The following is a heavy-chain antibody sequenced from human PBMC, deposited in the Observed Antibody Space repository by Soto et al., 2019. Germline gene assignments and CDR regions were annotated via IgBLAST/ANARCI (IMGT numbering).Heavy chain of an antibody. CDR3: ARKHYALDNYFLHY. Sequence: GWSLRLSCSASGFTFSSYSMNWVRQAPGKGLKWVSYISSSTNNIHYADSVKGRFTISRDHARNSLYLQMNSLRYEDTTVYYCARKHYALDNYFLHYWGQGTLVNVS. CDR2: ISSSTNNI. J-gene: IGHJ4*02. V-gene: IGHV3-48*02. D-gene: IGHD2-2*01. CDR1: GFTFSSYS.